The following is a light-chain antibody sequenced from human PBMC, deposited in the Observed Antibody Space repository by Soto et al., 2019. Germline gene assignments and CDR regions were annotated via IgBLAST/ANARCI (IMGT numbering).Light chain of an antibody. V-gene: IGKV1-9*01. J-gene: IGKJ5*01. CDR3: QQYGSF. Sequence: IELTQSPSSLSASVGDRVTIACRASQGISSYLAWYQQKPGKAPKLLIYAASTLQSGVPSRFSGSGSGTDFTLTISSLQPEDFAVYYCQQYGSFFGQGTRLEIK. CDR1: QGISSY. CDR2: AAS.